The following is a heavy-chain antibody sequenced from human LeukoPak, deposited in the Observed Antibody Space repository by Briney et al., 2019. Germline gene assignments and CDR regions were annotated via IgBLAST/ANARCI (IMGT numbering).Heavy chain of an antibody. V-gene: IGHV3-66*01. CDR2: IYGADGT. CDR1: GFSVSTKY. Sequence: GGSLRLSCAASGFSVSTKYMSWVRQAPGKGLEWVSIIYGADGTYYADSVKGRFTISRDNSKNTLYLQMNSLRPEDTSVYYCARDGLLGATNPFDYWGQGTLVTVSS. J-gene: IGHJ4*02. D-gene: IGHD1-26*01. CDR3: ARDGLLGATNPFDY.